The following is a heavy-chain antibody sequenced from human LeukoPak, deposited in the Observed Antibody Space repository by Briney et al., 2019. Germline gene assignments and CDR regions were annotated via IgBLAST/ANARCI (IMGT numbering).Heavy chain of an antibody. CDR1: GLTFSIHW. CDR2: INQDGSDK. V-gene: IGHV3-7*01. Sequence: GGTLRLSCAASGLTFSIHWMNWVRQAPGKGLECVANINQDGSDKYYVDSVKGRFTISRDNTKNSLYLQMNSLRAEDTAVYYCVGGDYWGQGTLVTVSS. J-gene: IGHJ4*02. CDR3: VGGDY.